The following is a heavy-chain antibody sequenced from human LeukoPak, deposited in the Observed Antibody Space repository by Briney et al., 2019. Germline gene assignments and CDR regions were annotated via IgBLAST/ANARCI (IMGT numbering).Heavy chain of an antibody. CDR2: ISVYNGHT. J-gene: IGHJ5*02. CDR3: ARDRGYGSSGYTFVLDWFDP. Sequence: ASVKVSCKASGYTFSSYGISWVRQAPGQGLEWMGWISVYNGHTNYAQKLQGRVTMTTDTSTSTAYMELRSLRSDDTAVYYCARDRGYGSSGYTFVLDWFDPWGQGTLVTVSS. V-gene: IGHV1-18*01. D-gene: IGHD3-22*01. CDR1: GYTFSSYG.